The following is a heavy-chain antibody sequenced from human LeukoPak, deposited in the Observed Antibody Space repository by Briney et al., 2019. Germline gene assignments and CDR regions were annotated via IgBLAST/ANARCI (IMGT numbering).Heavy chain of an antibody. D-gene: IGHD3-3*01. CDR2: INPNSGGT. CDR3: ARGGTYYDFWSANDY. J-gene: IGHJ4*02. Sequence: ASVKVSCKASGYTFTGYYMHWVRQAPGQGLEWMGWINPNSGGTNYAQKFQGRVTITRNTSISTAYMELSSLRSEDTAVYYCARGGTYYDFWSANDYWGQGTLVTVSS. CDR1: GYTFTGYY. V-gene: IGHV1-2*02.